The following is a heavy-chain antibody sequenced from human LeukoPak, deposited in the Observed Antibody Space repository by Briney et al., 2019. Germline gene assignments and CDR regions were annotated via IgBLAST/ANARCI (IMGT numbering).Heavy chain of an antibody. D-gene: IGHD3-22*01. Sequence: ASVKVSCKASGYTFTSYAMHWVRQAPGQRLEWMGWINAGNGNTKYSQKFQGRVTITRDTSASTAYMELSSLRSEDTAVYYCARDLLFGTMIAFYWGQGTLVTVSS. CDR2: INAGNGNT. CDR1: GYTFTSYA. V-gene: IGHV1-3*01. CDR3: ARDLLFGTMIAFY. J-gene: IGHJ4*02.